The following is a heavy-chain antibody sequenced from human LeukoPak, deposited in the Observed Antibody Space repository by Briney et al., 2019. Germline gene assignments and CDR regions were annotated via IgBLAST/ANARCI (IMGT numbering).Heavy chain of an antibody. CDR3: AGLGIYSSSC. Sequence: GESLKISCKGSGYSFTTNWISWVRQMPGKGLEWMGRIDPSDSYTKYSPSFQGHVTISADKSISTAYLQWSSLKASDTAMYYCAGLGIYSSSCWGQGTLVSVSS. V-gene: IGHV5-10-1*01. D-gene: IGHD6-13*01. J-gene: IGHJ4*02. CDR2: IDPSDSYT. CDR1: GYSFTTNW.